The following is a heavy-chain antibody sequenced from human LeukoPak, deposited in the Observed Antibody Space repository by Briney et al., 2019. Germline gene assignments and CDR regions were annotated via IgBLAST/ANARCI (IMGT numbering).Heavy chain of an antibody. D-gene: IGHD4-17*01. Sequence: GGSLRLSCAASGFTFSSDWMSWVRQAPRKGLEWVASIKQDGSETRYVDSVKGRFTIFRDNTKSSLYLQMNSLRAEDTAVYYCARYGLGDTFDIWGQGTVVTVSS. V-gene: IGHV3-7*01. CDR1: GFTFSSDW. J-gene: IGHJ3*02. CDR3: ARYGLGDTFDI. CDR2: IKQDGSET.